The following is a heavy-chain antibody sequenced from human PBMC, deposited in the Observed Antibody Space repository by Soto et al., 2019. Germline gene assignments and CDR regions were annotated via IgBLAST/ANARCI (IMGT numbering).Heavy chain of an antibody. CDR1: GGTFSSYA. CDR2: IIPIFGTA. D-gene: IGHD6-19*01. J-gene: IGHJ4*02. V-gene: IGHV1-69*12. CDR3: ARGGIAVAGPDY. Sequence: QVQLVQSGAEVKKPGSSVKVSCKASGGTFSSYAISWVRQAPGQGLEWMGGIIPIFGTANYAQKFQGRVXLXAXXSTSAAYMERSSLSSEDTAVYYCARGGIAVAGPDYWGQGTLVTVSS.